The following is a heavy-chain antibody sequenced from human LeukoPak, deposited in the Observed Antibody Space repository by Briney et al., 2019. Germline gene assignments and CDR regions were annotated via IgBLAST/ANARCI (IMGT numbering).Heavy chain of an antibody. Sequence: PGGSLRLSCAASGFSFSTYNMHWVRQAPGKGLEWVAVISYDGSSEYYADSVKGRFTISRDNSKNTLYLQMNSLRAEDTAVYYCATDQRYAFDYWGQGILVTVSS. CDR3: ATDQRYAFDY. J-gene: IGHJ4*02. V-gene: IGHV3-30*03. CDR2: ISYDGSSE. D-gene: IGHD3-9*01. CDR1: GFSFSTYN.